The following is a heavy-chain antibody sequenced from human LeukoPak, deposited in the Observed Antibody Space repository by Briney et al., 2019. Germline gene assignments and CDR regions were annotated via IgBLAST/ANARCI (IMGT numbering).Heavy chain of an antibody. D-gene: IGHD5-24*01. V-gene: IGHV1-8*01. CDR1: GYTFTSYD. J-gene: IGHJ4*02. Sequence: ASVKVSCKASGYTFTSYDINWVRQATGQGLEWLGWMNPSSGNTGYAQKFQGRVTMTRDTSISTAYMELSSLRSEDTAVYYCARDAATINFDSWGQGTLVTVSS. CDR2: MNPSSGNT. CDR3: ARDAATINFDS.